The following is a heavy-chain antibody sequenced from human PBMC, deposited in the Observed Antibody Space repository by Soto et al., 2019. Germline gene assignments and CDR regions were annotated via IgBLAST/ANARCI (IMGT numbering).Heavy chain of an antibody. V-gene: IGHV2-5*02. CDR3: AHSRNLITEDAQVGDFDY. CDR2: IYWDDDE. J-gene: IGHJ4*02. CDR1: GFSLTTDGEG. D-gene: IGHD3-10*01. Sequence: QITLKESGPTLVKPAQTLALTCTFSGFSLTTDGEGVGWVRQPPGEALEWLALIYWDDDERYSPSLKTRLTITKDPSKIQVVLIMTNVDPVDTATYYCAHSRNLITEDAQVGDFDYWGQGTLVTVSS.